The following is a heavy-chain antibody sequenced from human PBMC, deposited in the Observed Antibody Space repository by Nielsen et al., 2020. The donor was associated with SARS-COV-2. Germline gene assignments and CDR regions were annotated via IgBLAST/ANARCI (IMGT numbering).Heavy chain of an antibody. J-gene: IGHJ4*02. CDR1: GFTFSSYA. CDR2: ISGSGGST. V-gene: IGHV3-23*01. Sequence: GGSLRLSCAASGFTFSSYAMSWVRQAPGKGLEWVSAISGSGGSTYYADSVKGRFTISRDNSKNTLYLQMNSLRAEDTAVYYCAKGEVPTDIVVVVAARTLGYWGQGTLVTVSS. CDR3: AKGEVPTDIVVVVAARTLGY. D-gene: IGHD2-15*01.